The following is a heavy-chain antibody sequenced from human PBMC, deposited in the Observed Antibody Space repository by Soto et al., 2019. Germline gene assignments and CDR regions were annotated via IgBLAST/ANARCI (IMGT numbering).Heavy chain of an antibody. CDR1: GFTFGDYA. V-gene: IGHV3-49*03. D-gene: IGHD2-15*01. Sequence: GGSLRLSCTASGFTFGDYAMSWFRQAPGKGLEWVGFIRSKAYGGTTEYAASVKGRFTISRDDSKSIAYLQMNSLKTEDTAVYYCTRDYTVVVVAATHYSYYMDVWGKGTTVTVSS. CDR2: IRSKAYGGTT. CDR3: TRDYTVVVVAATHYSYYMDV. J-gene: IGHJ6*03.